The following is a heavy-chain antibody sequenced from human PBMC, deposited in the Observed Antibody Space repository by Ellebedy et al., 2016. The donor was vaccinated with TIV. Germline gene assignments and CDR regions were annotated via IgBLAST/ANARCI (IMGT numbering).Heavy chain of an antibody. D-gene: IGHD6-6*01. CDR2: LHPSSGGT. J-gene: IGHJ4*02. CDR1: GYIFTAYH. CDR3: AAFPYISTSSAY. V-gene: IGHV1-2*02. Sequence: AASVKVSCKTSGYIFTAYHIHWVRQAPGQGLEWMGWLHPSSGGTNYAQNFQGRVSMTRDTSISPAYMELSRLNSDDTAVYYCAAFPYISTSSAYWGQGTLVTVSS.